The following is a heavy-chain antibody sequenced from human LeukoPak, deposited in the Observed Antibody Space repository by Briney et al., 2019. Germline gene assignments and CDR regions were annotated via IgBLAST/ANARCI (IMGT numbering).Heavy chain of an antibody. CDR1: GFTFSSYW. Sequence: GGSLRLSCTASGFTFSSYWMHWVRQAPGKGLVWVSRINSDGSSTSYADSVKGRFTISRDNAKNTLYLQMNSLRAEDTAVYYCARVRLRVPSGSYSSAFGYWGQGTLVTVSS. J-gene: IGHJ4*02. CDR2: INSDGSST. D-gene: IGHD1-26*01. V-gene: IGHV3-74*01. CDR3: ARVRLRVPSGSYSSAFGY.